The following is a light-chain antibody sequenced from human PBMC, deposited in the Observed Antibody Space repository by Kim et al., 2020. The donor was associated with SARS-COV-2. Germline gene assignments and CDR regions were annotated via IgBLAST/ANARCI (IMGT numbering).Light chain of an antibody. Sequence: SPGYRATLSCLARQSINVNNLSWDQHKPRQTPRRLISGAYTRATDIPHRFSRRVSGTDCTLTISRLEPEDFVVYYCQQYGNSPATFGGGTKVDIK. J-gene: IGKJ4*01. CDR3: QQYGNSPAT. CDR1: QSINVNN. V-gene: IGKV3-20*01. CDR2: GAY.